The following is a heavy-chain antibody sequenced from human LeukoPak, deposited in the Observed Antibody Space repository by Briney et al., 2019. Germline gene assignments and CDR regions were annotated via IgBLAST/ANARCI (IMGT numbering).Heavy chain of an antibody. J-gene: IGHJ3*02. Sequence: PGGALRLSCAASGVTIPRVWMNWVREGPGKGVGGVAHIKQDGSEKYYVDSVKGRFTISRHNAKNSLYLQMSNLRAEDTAMYYCASSRYSDAFDIWGQGTMVTVSS. V-gene: IGHV3-7*01. CDR2: IKQDGSEK. CDR1: GVTIPRVW. D-gene: IGHD3-9*01. CDR3: ASSRYSDAFDI.